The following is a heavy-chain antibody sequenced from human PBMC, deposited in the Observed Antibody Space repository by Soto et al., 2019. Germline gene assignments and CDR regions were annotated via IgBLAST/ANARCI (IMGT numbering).Heavy chain of an antibody. J-gene: IGHJ4*02. CDR1: GGSVSSGSYY. CDR3: ARDNIVGATTSGRSYYFDY. V-gene: IGHV4-61*01. Sequence: PSETLSLTCTVSGGSVSSGSYYWSWIRQPPGKGLEWIGYIYYSGSTNYNPSLKSRVTISVDTSKNQFSLKLSSVTAADTAVYYCARDNIVGATTSGRSYYFDYWGQGTLVTVSS. D-gene: IGHD1-26*01. CDR2: IYYSGST.